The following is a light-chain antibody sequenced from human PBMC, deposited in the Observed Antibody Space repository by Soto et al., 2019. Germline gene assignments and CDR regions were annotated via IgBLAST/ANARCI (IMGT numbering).Light chain of an antibody. V-gene: IGKV3-20*01. CDR2: GAS. CDR1: QSVSSSY. Sequence: EIVLTQSPGTLSLSPGERATLSCRASQSVSSSYLAWYQQKPGQAPRLLIYGASSRATGIPDRFSGSGSETDFSLTISRLEPEDLVVYYCQQYGSSPYTFGQGTKLEIK. J-gene: IGKJ2*01. CDR3: QQYGSSPYT.